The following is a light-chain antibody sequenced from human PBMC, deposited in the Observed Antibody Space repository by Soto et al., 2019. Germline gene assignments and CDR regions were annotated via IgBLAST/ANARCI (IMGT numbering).Light chain of an antibody. Sequence: QTVVTQPASVSGSPGQSITISCTGTSSDVGYYNYVSWYQQHPGKAPKVLIYEVRNRPSGASSRFSGSKSGNTAFLTISGLQPEDEADYYCSSYTRSSSVLFGGGTKLTVL. CDR2: EVR. CDR1: SSDVGYYNY. CDR3: SSYTRSSSVL. J-gene: IGLJ2*01. V-gene: IGLV2-14*01.